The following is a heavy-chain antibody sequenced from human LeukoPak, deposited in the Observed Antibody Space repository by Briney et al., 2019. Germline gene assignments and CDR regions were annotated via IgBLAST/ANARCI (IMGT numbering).Heavy chain of an antibody. V-gene: IGHV3-43*02. J-gene: IGHJ4*02. D-gene: IGHD5-24*01. Sequence: LPGGSLRLSCAASGFMFDDYAMHWVRQVPGRGLEWVSLISGDAVSSFYTDSVKGRFTISRDNNNSSLSLQMRRLTTEDTAFYYCVREQFSHTSNYFDNWGQGILVTVSS. CDR3: VREQFSHTSNYFDN. CDR2: ISGDAVSS. CDR1: GFMFDDYA.